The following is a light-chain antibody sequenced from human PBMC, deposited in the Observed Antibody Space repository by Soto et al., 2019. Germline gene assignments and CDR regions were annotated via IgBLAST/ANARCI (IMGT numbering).Light chain of an antibody. V-gene: IGLV1-40*01. J-gene: IGLJ2*01. CDR3: QCYDSSLSGVE. Sequence: QSVLTQPPSVSGAPGQRVTISCTGSSSNIGAGYDVHWYQQLPGTAPKLLIYGNSNRPSGVPDRFSGSKSGTSASLAITGLQAADEADYYCQCYDSSLSGVEFGGGTKVTVL. CDR1: SSNIGAGYD. CDR2: GNS.